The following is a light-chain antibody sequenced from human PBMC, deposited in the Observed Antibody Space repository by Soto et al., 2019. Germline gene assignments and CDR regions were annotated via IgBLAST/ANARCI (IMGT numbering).Light chain of an antibody. CDR1: QSVSSRY. V-gene: IGKV3-20*01. Sequence: EIVLTQSPGTLSLSPGERGTLSCRASQSVSSRYLAWYQQKPGRAPRLLVSGASSRASGIPDRFSGSGSGTDFTLTISGLEPEDVGVYFCQQYSSTPWTFGQGTKVEVK. CDR3: QQYSSTPWT. CDR2: GAS. J-gene: IGKJ1*01.